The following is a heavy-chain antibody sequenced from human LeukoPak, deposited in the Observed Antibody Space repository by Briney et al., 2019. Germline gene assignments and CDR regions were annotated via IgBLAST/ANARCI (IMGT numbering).Heavy chain of an antibody. CDR3: ARNTETAIPLPYYFDY. D-gene: IGHD2-21*02. Sequence: ASVKVSCKASGYTFTRYAIHWVRQAPGQRLECMGWINTGNGNTKYSQKFQGRVTITRDTSASTAYMDLSSLRSEDTAVYYCARNTETAIPLPYYFDYWGQGTLVTVSS. CDR1: GYTFTRYA. V-gene: IGHV1-3*04. CDR2: INTGNGNT. J-gene: IGHJ4*02.